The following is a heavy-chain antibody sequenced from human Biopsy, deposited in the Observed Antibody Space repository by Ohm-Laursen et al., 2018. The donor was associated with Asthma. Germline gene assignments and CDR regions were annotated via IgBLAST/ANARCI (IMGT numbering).Heavy chain of an antibody. CDR2: VYYGGST. Sequence: SETLSLTCAVSGGSINNFYWSWIRQPPGKGLESIGHVYYGGSTNYNPSLKSRVTISIDASKNQFSLKLTSVTAADTAVYYCAGGVDRVTGLLDHFDSWGQGTLVTVSS. J-gene: IGHJ4*02. V-gene: IGHV4-59*01. CDR3: AGGVDRVTGLLDHFDS. D-gene: IGHD2-21*02. CDR1: GGSINNFY.